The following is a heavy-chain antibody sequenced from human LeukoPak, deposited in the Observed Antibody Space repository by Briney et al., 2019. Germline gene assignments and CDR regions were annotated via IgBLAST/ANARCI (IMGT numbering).Heavy chain of an antibody. D-gene: IGHD3-10*01. CDR1: TFTLSSYA. J-gene: IGHJ6*03. CDR2: ISYDGSKK. CDR3: AKGLGPVVRGVVPRTYDMGV. Sequence: GGSLRLSCAASTFTLSSYAMRWVRQAPGKGLEWVAVISYDGSKKYYADSVKGRFKISRANSKNNANMQITSRGVEDTAVYYWAKGLGPVVRGVVPRTYDMGVWGRGTTVTVSS. V-gene: IGHV3-30*04.